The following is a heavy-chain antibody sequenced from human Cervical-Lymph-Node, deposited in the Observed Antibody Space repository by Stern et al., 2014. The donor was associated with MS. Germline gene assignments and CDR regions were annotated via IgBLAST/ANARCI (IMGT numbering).Heavy chain of an antibody. J-gene: IGHJ4*02. Sequence: EVQLVESGGGLVQPGGSLRLSCAASGFTFSSYAMSWVRQAPGQGLEWLSAISGSGGSTYYADSVKGRFTISRDNSKNTLYLQMNSLRAEGTAVYYCAKRPWWRSYYFDYWGQGTLVTVSS. CDR2: ISGSGGST. V-gene: IGHV3-23*04. D-gene: IGHD2-21*01. CDR1: GFTFSSYA. CDR3: AKRPWWRSYYFDY.